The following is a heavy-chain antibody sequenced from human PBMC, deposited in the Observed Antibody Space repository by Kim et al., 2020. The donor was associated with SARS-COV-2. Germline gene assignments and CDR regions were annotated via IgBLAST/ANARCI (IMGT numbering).Heavy chain of an antibody. CDR1: GYSFTSYW. CDR2: IYPGDSDT. Sequence: GESLKISCKGSGYSFTSYWIGWVRQMPGKGLEWMGIIYPGDSDTRYSPSFQGQVTISADKSISPAYLQWSSLKASDTAMYYCSRILGYCTNGVCQFDAFDIWGQGTMVTVSS. CDR3: SRILGYCTNGVCQFDAFDI. D-gene: IGHD2-8*01. J-gene: IGHJ3*02. V-gene: IGHV5-51*01.